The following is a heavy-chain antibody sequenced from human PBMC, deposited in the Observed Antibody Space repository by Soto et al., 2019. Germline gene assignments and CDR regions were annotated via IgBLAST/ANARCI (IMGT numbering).Heavy chain of an antibody. CDR2: IYYSGST. CDR3: VRLENYGDYEDY. V-gene: IGHV4-31*03. CDR1: GGSISSGGYY. J-gene: IGHJ4*02. Sequence: TLSLTCTVXGGSISSGGYYWSWIRQHPGKGLEWIGYIYYSGSTYYNPSLKSRVTISVDTSKNQFSLKLSSVTAADTAVYYCVRLENYGDYEDYWGQGTLVTVSS. D-gene: IGHD4-17*01.